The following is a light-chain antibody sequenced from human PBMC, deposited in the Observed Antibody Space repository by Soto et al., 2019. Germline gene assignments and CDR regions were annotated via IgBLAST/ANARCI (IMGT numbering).Light chain of an antibody. J-gene: IGKJ3*01. V-gene: IGKV1-5*01. CDR2: DAS. CDR3: QQYNSYPLT. CDR1: QSISSW. Sequence: DIPMTQSPSTLSASVGERVTITCRASQSISSWLAWYQQKPGKAPKLLIYDASSLESGVPSRFSGSGSGTEFTLTISSLQPDDFATYYCQQYNSYPLTFGPGTRWIS.